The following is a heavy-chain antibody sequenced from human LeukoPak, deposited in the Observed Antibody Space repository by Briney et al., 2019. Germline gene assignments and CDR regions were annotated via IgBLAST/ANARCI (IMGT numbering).Heavy chain of an antibody. CDR2: ISSSSSYI. CDR1: GFTFSSYS. Sequence: GGALRLSCAASGFTFSSYSMNWVRQAPGKGLEWVSSISSSSSYIYYADSVKGRFTISRHNPKNSLYLQMNSLRAEDTAVYYCAGAKTAMWDYWGQGTLVTVSS. J-gene: IGHJ4*02. V-gene: IGHV3-21*01. CDR3: AGAKTAMWDY. D-gene: IGHD5-18*01.